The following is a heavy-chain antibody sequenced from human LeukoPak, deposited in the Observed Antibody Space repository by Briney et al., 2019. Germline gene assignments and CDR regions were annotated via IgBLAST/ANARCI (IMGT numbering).Heavy chain of an antibody. CDR3: ASGYSGYSSGWYEVY. CDR2: IYHSGST. CDR1: GGSISSGAYY. J-gene: IGHJ4*02. V-gene: IGHV4-30-2*01. D-gene: IGHD6-19*01. Sequence: SQTLSLTCTVSGGSISSGAYYWSWIRQPPGKGLEWIGYIYHSGSTYYNPSLKSRVTISVDRSENQFSLKLSSVTAADTAVYYCASGYSGYSSGWYEVYWGQGTLVTVSS.